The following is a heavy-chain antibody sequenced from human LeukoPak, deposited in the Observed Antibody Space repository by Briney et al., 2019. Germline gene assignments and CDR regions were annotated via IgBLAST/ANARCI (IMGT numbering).Heavy chain of an antibody. CDR3: ASSYSSSSGLDY. Sequence: ASVKVSCKASGYTFTSYGISWVRQAPGQGLEWMGWISAYNGNTNYAQKLQGRVTMTTDTSTSTAYMELSSLRSEDAAVYYCASSYSSSSGLDYWGQGTLVTVSS. J-gene: IGHJ4*02. D-gene: IGHD6-6*01. V-gene: IGHV1-18*01. CDR2: ISAYNGNT. CDR1: GYTFTSYG.